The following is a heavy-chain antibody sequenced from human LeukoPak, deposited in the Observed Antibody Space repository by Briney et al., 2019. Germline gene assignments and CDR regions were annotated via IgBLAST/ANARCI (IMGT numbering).Heavy chain of an antibody. CDR1: GYSFISYW. Sequence: GESLKISCKGSGYSFISYWIGWLRQMPGKGLEWMVIIYPGDSDTRYSPSFQGQVTISADKSISTAYLQWSSLKASDTAMYFCARTIAFYYDSSSYMDFWGQGTLVTVSS. J-gene: IGHJ4*02. D-gene: IGHD3-22*01. CDR2: IYPGDSDT. CDR3: ARTIAFYYDSSSYMDF. V-gene: IGHV5-51*01.